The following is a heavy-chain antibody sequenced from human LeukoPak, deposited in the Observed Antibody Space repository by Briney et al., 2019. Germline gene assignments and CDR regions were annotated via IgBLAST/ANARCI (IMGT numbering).Heavy chain of an antibody. D-gene: IGHD6-13*01. CDR3: ASQGIAAAGSPFDY. J-gene: IGHJ4*02. V-gene: IGHV1-69*04. CDR1: GGTFSSYA. CDR2: IIPILGIA. Sequence: SVKVSCKASGGTFSSYAISWVRQAPGQGLEWMGRIIPILGIANYAQKFQGRVTITADKSTSTAYMELSSLRSEDTAVYYCASQGIAAAGSPFDYWGQGTLVTVSS.